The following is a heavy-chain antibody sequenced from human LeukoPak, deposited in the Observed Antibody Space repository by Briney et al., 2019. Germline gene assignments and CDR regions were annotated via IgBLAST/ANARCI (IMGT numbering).Heavy chain of an antibody. D-gene: IGHD5-18*01. Sequence: ASVKVSCKASGYTFTSYGISWVRQAPGQGLEWMGWISAYNGNTNYAQKLQGRVTMTRDTSTSTLYMELSSLRSEDTAVFYCARASFLGYNYGPTDYWGQGTLVTVSS. CDR1: GYTFTSYG. J-gene: IGHJ4*02. CDR2: ISAYNGNT. CDR3: ARASFLGYNYGPTDY. V-gene: IGHV1-18*01.